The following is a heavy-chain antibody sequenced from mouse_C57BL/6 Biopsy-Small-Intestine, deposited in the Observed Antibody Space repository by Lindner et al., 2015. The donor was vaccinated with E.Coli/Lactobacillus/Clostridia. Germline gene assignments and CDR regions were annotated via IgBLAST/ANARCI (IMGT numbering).Heavy chain of an antibody. CDR2: IWPGSGDT. CDR1: GYTFTNHH. Sequence: QESGAELVRPGASVKISCKAFGYTFTNHHINWVKQRPGQGLEWIGWIWPGSGDTKYNENFEDKATLTVDTSSSTAYMQLSSLTSEDSAVYFCTRGNLWYFDVWGAGTTVTVSS. CDR3: TRGNLWYFDV. V-gene: IGHV1-84*01. J-gene: IGHJ1*01.